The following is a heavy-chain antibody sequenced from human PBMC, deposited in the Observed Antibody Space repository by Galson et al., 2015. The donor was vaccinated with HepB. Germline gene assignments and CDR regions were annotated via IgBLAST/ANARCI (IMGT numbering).Heavy chain of an antibody. J-gene: IGHJ4*02. V-gene: IGHV3-20*01. Sequence: SLRLSCAASGFTFDDYGMSWVRQAPGKGLEWVSGINWNGGSTGYADSVKGRFTISRDNAKNSLYLQMNSLRAEDTALYHCARGRYCSSTSCYPFDYWGQGNLVTVSS. D-gene: IGHD2-2*01. CDR3: ARGRYCSSTSCYPFDY. CDR2: INWNGGST. CDR1: GFTFDDYG.